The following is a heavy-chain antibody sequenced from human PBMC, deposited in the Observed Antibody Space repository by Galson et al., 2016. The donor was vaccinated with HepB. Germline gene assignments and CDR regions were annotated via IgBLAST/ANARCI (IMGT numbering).Heavy chain of an antibody. J-gene: IGHJ3*01. CDR3: AHELGGSDAFDV. Sequence: PALVKPTQTLTLTCTFSGFSLRTPEVGVGWIRQPPGKALEWLALIYWNDDKRYSPSLKSRLTIVKDTSKNQVVLTMTNVDPVDTATYYCAHELGGSDAFDVWGQGTMVTVSS. V-gene: IGHV2-5*01. D-gene: IGHD3-16*01. CDR2: IYWNDDK. CDR1: GFSLRTPEVG.